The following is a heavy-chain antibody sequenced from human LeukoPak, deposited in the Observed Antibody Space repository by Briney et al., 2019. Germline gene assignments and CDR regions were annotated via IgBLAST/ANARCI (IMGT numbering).Heavy chain of an antibody. CDR2: ISSSPSTR. D-gene: IGHD3-10*01. CDR3: ARSSYGSGSYYNTPFDY. Sequence: PGGSLRLSCAASGFTFSTYNMNWVRQAPGKGLEWVSYISSSPSTRYYADSVRGRFTISRDNAKNSLYLQMNSLRDEDTAVHYCARSSYGSGSYYNTPFDYWGQGTLVTVSS. J-gene: IGHJ4*02. V-gene: IGHV3-48*02. CDR1: GFTFSTYN.